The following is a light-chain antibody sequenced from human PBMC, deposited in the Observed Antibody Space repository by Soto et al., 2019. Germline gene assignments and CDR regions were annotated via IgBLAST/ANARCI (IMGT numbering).Light chain of an antibody. V-gene: IGLV1-47*02. CDR3: ASWDGSLSGQV. CDR1: SSNIGSNF. Sequence: QSVLTQPPSASGTPGQRVTISCSGSSSNIGSNFVYWYQHLPGTAPKLLIYTNNQRPSGVPDRFSGSKSGTSASLAISGLRSEDEADYYCASWDGSLSGQVFGTGTKQTVL. CDR2: TNN. J-gene: IGLJ1*01.